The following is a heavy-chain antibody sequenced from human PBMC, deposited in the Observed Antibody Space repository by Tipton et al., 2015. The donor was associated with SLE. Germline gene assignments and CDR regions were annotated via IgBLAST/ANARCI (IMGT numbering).Heavy chain of an antibody. D-gene: IGHD5-24*01. CDR1: DDSITNSNYN. V-gene: IGHV4-39*07. J-gene: IGHJ4*02. CDR3: VRLELPATKADY. Sequence: TLSLTCTVSDDSITNSNYNWGWIRQSPGKGLEWLGTIYHSGTTYYNPSLKSRLTLSIDTSKNQFSLKLSSVTAADTAVYYCVRLELPATKADYWGPGTLVTVSS. CDR2: IYHSGTT.